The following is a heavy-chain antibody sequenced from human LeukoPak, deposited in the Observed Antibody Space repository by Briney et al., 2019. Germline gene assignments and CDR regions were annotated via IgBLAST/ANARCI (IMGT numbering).Heavy chain of an antibody. CDR3: ARGRGGRDKPSTWFDL. V-gene: IGHV1-8*01. CDR1: GYTFTDYD. CDR2: MNPNSGNT. Sequence: ASVKVSCKASGYTFTDYDIHWVRQATGQGLEWMTWMNPNSGNTAYAQKFQGRVAMTKDTSISTAYTELSSLTSEDTAVYYCARGRGGRDKPSTWFDLWGQGTLVTVSS. D-gene: IGHD2-15*01. J-gene: IGHJ5*02.